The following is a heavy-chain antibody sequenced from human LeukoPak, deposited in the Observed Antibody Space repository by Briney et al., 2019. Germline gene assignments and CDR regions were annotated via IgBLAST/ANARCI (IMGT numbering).Heavy chain of an antibody. J-gene: IGHJ4*02. V-gene: IGHV3-23*01. CDR1: GXTFSIYA. Sequence: GGSLRLSCAASGXTFSIYAMSWVRQAPGKGLGWVSVFSDSGGRTYYTDSVRGRFTISRDNSKNTVYLLMNGLRADDTAVYYCARDGNPYCSGGNCFLDHWGQGTLVTVSS. CDR2: FSDSGGRT. D-gene: IGHD2-15*01. CDR3: ARDGNPYCSGGNCFLDH.